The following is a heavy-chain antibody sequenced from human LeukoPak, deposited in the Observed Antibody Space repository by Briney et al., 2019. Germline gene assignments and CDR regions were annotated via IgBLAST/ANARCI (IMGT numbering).Heavy chain of an antibody. CDR1: GYSISSSNW. J-gene: IGHJ4*02. Sequence: PSETLSLTCALSGYSISSSNWWGWIRQPPGKGLEWIGYIYYSGSPYYSPSLKGRVTMSIDTSKNQFSLKLSSVTAVDTAVYYCASVSARPDYYFDSWGQGTLVTVSS. CDR3: ASVSARPDYYFDS. D-gene: IGHD6-6*01. V-gene: IGHV4-28*01. CDR2: IYYSGSP.